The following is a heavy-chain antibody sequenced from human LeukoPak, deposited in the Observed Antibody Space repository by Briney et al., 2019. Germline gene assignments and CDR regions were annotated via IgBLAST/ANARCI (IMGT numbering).Heavy chain of an antibody. CDR1: GGSISSSSYY. CDR3: ARVYYGRSYDYWYFDL. V-gene: IGHV4-39*07. D-gene: IGHD3-10*01. CDR2: IYYSGST. Sequence: SETLSLTCTVSGGSISSSSYYWGWIRQPPGKGLEWIGSIYYSGSTYYNPSLKSRGTISVDTSKNQFSLKLSSVTAADTAVYFCARVYYGRSYDYWYFDLWGRGTLVTVSS. J-gene: IGHJ2*01.